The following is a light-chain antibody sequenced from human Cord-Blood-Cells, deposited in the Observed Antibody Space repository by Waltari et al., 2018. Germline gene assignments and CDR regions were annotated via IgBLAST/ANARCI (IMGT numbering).Light chain of an antibody. CDR1: RPNIGSTT. J-gene: IGLJ2*01. V-gene: IGLV1-44*01. CDR3: AAWDDSLNGLV. Sequence: QSVLTQPPSASGTPGQRVTISCSVTRPNIGSTTVNLYQQLPGTATKLLIYSNNQRPSGVPDRFSGSKSGTSASLAISGLQSEDEADYYCAAWDDSLNGLVFGGGTKLTVL. CDR2: SNN.